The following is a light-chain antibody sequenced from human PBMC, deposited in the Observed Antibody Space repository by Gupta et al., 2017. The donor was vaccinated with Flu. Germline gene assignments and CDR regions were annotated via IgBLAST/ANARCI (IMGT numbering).Light chain of an antibody. V-gene: IGLV3-21*02. J-gene: IGLJ2*01. Sequence: GNNIGTKSVHWYQQRPGQAPVLVVYDDTDRPSGIPARLSGSNSGNTATLTIVRVEAGDEADYYCQVWDSSSAHPVVFGGGTNLAVL. CDR1: NIGTKS. CDR2: DDT. CDR3: QVWDSSSAHPVV.